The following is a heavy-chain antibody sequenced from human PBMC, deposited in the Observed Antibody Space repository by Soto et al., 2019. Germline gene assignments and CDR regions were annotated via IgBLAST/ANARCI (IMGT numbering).Heavy chain of an antibody. CDR3: ARGVPAAMTLGYYYYYMDV. J-gene: IGHJ6*03. V-gene: IGHV1-8*01. Sequence: QVQLVQSGAEVKKPGASVKVSCKASGYTFTSYDINWVRQATGQGLEWMGWMNPNSGNTGYAQKCQGRVTMTRNTSISTDYMELSSQRSEDTAVYYCARGVPAAMTLGYYYYYMDVWGKGTTVTVSS. CDR2: MNPNSGNT. D-gene: IGHD2-2*01. CDR1: GYTFTSYD.